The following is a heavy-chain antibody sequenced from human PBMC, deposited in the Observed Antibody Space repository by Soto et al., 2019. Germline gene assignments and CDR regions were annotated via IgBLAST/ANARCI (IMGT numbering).Heavy chain of an antibody. D-gene: IGHD3-9*01. V-gene: IGHV4-59*01. J-gene: IGHJ6*02. Sequence: SETLSLTCTVSGGSISSYYWSWIRQPPGKGLEWIGYIYYSGSTNYNPSLKSRVTISVDTSKNQFSLKLSSVTAADTAVYYCARDRGRRYYDILTGYEYYYYYGMDVWGQGPTAPFSS. CDR2: IYYSGST. CDR1: GGSISSYY. CDR3: ARDRGRRYYDILTGYEYYYYYGMDV.